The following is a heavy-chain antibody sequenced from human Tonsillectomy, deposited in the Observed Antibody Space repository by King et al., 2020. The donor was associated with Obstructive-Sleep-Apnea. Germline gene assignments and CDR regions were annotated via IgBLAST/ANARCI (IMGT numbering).Heavy chain of an antibody. V-gene: IGHV3-30*18. CDR3: AKDQKGYYDTSGYYVYYCYYGMDV. J-gene: IGHJ6*02. CDR2: ISYDGSNK. D-gene: IGHD3-22*01. CDR1: GFTFSSYG. Sequence: VQLVESGGDVVQPGRSLRLSCAASGFTFSSYGMHWVRQAPGKGLEWVAVISYDGSNKYYVDSVKGRFTISRDNSRNTLYLQMNSLRAEDTAVYYCAKDQKGYYDTSGYYVYYCYYGMDVWGQGTTVTVSS.